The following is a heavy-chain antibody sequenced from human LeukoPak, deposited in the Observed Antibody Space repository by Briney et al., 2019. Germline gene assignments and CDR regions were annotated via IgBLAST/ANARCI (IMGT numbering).Heavy chain of an antibody. CDR2: IYCDGSKT. CDR1: GYIFTDYW. V-gene: IGHV5-51*01. CDR3: ARHVSGFDS. D-gene: IGHD3-10*01. Sequence: GESLKISCRGSGYIFTDYWIGWVRQMPGKGLEWMGIIYCDGSKTTYSPSFQSQVTISVDKSTSTAYLQWSSLKASDSAMYYCARHVSGFDSWGQGTLVTVSS. J-gene: IGHJ5*01.